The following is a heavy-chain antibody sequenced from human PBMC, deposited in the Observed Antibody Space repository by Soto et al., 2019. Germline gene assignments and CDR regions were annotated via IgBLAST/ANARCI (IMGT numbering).Heavy chain of an antibody. J-gene: IGHJ4*02. Sequence: QVQLVESGGGVVQPGRSLRLSCAASGFTFSSYAMHWVRQAPGKGLEWVAVISYDGSNKYYADSVKGRFTISRDNSKNTLYLQMNSLRAEDTAVYYCVKGGPSDSSANDYWGQGTLVTVSS. CDR2: ISYDGSNK. V-gene: IGHV3-30-3*01. CDR3: VKGGPSDSSANDY. D-gene: IGHD3-22*01. CDR1: GFTFSSYA.